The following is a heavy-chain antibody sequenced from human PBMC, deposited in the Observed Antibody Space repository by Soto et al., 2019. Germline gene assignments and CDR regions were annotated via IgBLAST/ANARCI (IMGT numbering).Heavy chain of an antibody. CDR3: ASREEYDSSGYYHYYYYGMDV. CDR1: GFTFSSYA. D-gene: IGHD3-22*01. J-gene: IGHJ6*02. Sequence: GGSLRLSCAASGFTFSSYAMHWVRQAPGKGLEWVAVISYDGSNKYYADSVKGRFTISRDNSKNTLYLQMNSLRAEDTAVYYCASREEYDSSGYYHYYYYGMDVWGQGTTVTVSS. CDR2: ISYDGSNK. V-gene: IGHV3-30-3*01.